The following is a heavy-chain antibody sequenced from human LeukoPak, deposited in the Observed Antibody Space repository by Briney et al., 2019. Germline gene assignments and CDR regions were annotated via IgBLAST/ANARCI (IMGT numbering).Heavy chain of an antibody. V-gene: IGHV3-23*01. CDR1: GFTFSSYA. CDR3: ATSNSGSYLPGDDY. Sequence: GGSLRLSCAASGFTFSSYAMSWVRQVPGKGLEWVSAISGSGGNTYYADSVKGRFTISRDNSKNTLYLQMNSLRAEDTAVYYCATSNSGSYLPGDDYWGQGTLVTVSS. D-gene: IGHD1-26*01. CDR2: ISGSGGNT. J-gene: IGHJ4*02.